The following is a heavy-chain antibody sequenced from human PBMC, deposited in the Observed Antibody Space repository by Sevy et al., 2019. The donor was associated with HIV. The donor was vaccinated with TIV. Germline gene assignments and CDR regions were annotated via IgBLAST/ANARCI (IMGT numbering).Heavy chain of an antibody. CDR3: ARDQGGYTGYASAFDI. V-gene: IGHV3-49*03. CDR2: IRSKAYGGTT. CDR1: GFTFGDYA. D-gene: IGHD5-12*01. Sequence: GESLKISCTASGFTFGDYAMSWFRQAPGKGLEWVGFIRSKAYGGTTEYAASVKGRFTISRDDSKSIAYLQMNSLKTEDTAVYYCARDQGGYTGYASAFDIWGQGTMVTVSS. J-gene: IGHJ3*02.